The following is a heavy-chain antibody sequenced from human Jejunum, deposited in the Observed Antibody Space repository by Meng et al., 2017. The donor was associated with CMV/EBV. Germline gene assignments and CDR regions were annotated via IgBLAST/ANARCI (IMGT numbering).Heavy chain of an antibody. V-gene: IGHV3-30*02. CDR2: LHYDGGEK. CDR3: ATDPHEFWSGKNWFDF. D-gene: IGHD3-3*01. CDR1: TLNTYG. J-gene: IGHJ5*01. Sequence: TLNTYGMHWVRKAPGKGLEWVAFLHYDGGEKYYGDSVKGRFTISRDTSKNTLYLQMDSLRPEDTAIYYCATDPHEFWSGKNWFDFWGQGTLVTVSS.